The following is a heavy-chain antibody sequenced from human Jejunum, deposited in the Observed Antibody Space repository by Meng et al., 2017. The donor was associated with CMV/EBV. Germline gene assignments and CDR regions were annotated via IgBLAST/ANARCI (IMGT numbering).Heavy chain of an antibody. Sequence: QVQLQESGPGLLKPSHTLSLTCPVSGGSIGSGDYYWSWIRQPPGKGLEWIGYIHDTGSTYYNPSLESRVTISLDTSKNQFSLKLTSITVADTAVYYCATRIPDTSGYYYGVFDFWGQGALVTVSS. CDR2: IHDTGST. J-gene: IGHJ4*02. V-gene: IGHV4-30-4*08. D-gene: IGHD3-22*01. CDR3: ATRIPDTSGYYYGVFDF. CDR1: GGSIGSGDYY.